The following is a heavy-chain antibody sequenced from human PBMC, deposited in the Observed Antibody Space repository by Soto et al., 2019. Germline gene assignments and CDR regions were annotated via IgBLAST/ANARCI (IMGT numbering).Heavy chain of an antibody. V-gene: IGHV3-33*01. D-gene: IGHD3-22*01. CDR2: IWYDGSNK. CDR3: ARGFPVYYYDSSGYYYVYYYYYYGMDV. J-gene: IGHJ6*02. Sequence: GGSLRLSCAASGFTFSSYGMHWVRQAPGKGLEWVAVIWYDGSNKYYADSVKGRFTTSRDNSKNTLYLQMNSLRAEDTAVYYCARGFPVYYYDSSGYYYVYYYYYYGMDVWGQGTTVTVSS. CDR1: GFTFSSYG.